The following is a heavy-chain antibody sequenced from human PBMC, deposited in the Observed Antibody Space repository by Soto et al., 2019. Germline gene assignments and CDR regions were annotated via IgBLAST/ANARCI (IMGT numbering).Heavy chain of an antibody. CDR3: ATTASMTIRDGFDH. V-gene: IGHV3-23*01. D-gene: IGHD4-17*01. CDR2: ISGSGSKP. J-gene: IGHJ4*02. CDR1: GFTFSSYA. Sequence: EVQVLESGGGLVQPGGSLRLSCAASGFTFSSYAMSWVRQAPGQGLEWVSAISGSGSKPYYADSVKGRFTISRENSKSTLDLQMSSMRAEDTALYYCATTASMTIRDGFDHWGQGTLVTVSS.